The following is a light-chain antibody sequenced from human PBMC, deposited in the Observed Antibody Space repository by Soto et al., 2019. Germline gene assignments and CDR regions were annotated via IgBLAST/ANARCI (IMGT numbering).Light chain of an antibody. V-gene: IGKV1-5*03. J-gene: IGKJ1*01. CDR3: QQYSDNWT. Sequence: DIQMTQSPSTLSASVGDRVTITCRASQSISSWLAWYQQKPGTAPKLLIYKASTLQSGVPSRFSGSGSGTEFTLTISSLQPDDCATYYCQQYSDNWTFGQGTKVDIK. CDR2: KAS. CDR1: QSISSW.